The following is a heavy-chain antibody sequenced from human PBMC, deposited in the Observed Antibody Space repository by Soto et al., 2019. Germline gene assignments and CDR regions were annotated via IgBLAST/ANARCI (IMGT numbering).Heavy chain of an antibody. V-gene: IGHV5-10-1*01. Sequence: GESLKISCKGSGYSFTSYWISWVRQMPGKGLEWVGRIDPSDSYTNSSPSFQGHVTISADKSISTAYLQWSSLKASDTAMYYCANQAKYYYDSSGYVQPSNYWGQGTLVTVSS. D-gene: IGHD3-22*01. CDR1: GYSFTSYW. J-gene: IGHJ4*02. CDR3: ANQAKYYYDSSGYVQPSNY. CDR2: IDPSDSYT.